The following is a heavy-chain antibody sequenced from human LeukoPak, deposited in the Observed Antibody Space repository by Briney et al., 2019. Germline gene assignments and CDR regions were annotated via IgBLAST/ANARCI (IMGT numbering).Heavy chain of an antibody. CDR1: GFTVSSNY. Sequence: PGGSLRLSCAVSGFTVSSNYMNWVRQAPGKGLEWVSVIYSGDTTHYADSVKGRFTISRDNSKNTMYLQMNSLRAEDTAVYYCARDPDIAVAGALAHYGMDVWGQGTTVTVSS. D-gene: IGHD6-19*01. J-gene: IGHJ6*02. CDR3: ARDPDIAVAGALAHYGMDV. V-gene: IGHV3-66*01. CDR2: IYSGDTT.